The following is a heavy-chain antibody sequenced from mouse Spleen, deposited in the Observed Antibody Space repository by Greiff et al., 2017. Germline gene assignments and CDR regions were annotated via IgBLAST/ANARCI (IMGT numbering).Heavy chain of an antibody. CDR1: GYSITSGYY. V-gene: IGHV3-6*01. Sequence: ESGPGLVKPSQSLSLTCSVTGYSITSGYYWNWIRQFPGNKLEWMGYISYDGSNNYNPSLKNRISITRDTSKNHFFLKLNSVTTEDTATYYWAREGGGDYSNYLYYGDYWGQGTTLTVSS. CDR2: ISYDGSN. J-gene: IGHJ2*01. D-gene: IGHD2-5*01. CDR3: AREGGGDYSNYLYYGDY.